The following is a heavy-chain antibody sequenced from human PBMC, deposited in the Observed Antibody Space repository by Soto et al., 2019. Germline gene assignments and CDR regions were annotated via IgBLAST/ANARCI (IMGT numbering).Heavy chain of an antibody. Sequence: QVLLVQSGAEIKKPGASVQVSCKASGYSFTSYGINWVRQAPGQGLEWMGWISAKHGNTHYAQKLQGRVTMTTDTSTSTAYMELRSLTSDDTAVYYCTRVMLTQTLVGFQDTGFDPWGQGTLVTVSS. V-gene: IGHV1-18*01. CDR2: ISAKHGNT. CDR3: TRVMLTQTLVGFQDTGFDP. J-gene: IGHJ5*01. CDR1: GYSFTSYG. D-gene: IGHD3-9*01.